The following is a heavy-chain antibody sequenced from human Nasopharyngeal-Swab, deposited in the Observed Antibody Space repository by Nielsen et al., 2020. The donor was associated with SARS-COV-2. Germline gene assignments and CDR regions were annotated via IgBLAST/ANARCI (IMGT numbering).Heavy chain of an antibody. CDR3: AREGNYYDSSGYYSKYYYYYMDV. CDR2: VSYDGINK. D-gene: IGHD3-22*01. V-gene: IGHV3-30*14. J-gene: IGHJ6*03. Sequence: GESLKISCAASGFTFSSSAMHWVRQAPGKGLEWVALVSYDGINKYYADSVKGRFTISRDNSKNTLYLQMNSLRAEDTAVYYCAREGNYYDSSGYYSKYYYYYMDVWGKGTTVTVSS. CDR1: GFTFSSSA.